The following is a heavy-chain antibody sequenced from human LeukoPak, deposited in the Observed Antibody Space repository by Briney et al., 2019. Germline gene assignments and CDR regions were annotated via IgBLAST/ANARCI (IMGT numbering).Heavy chain of an antibody. Sequence: SSETLSLTCTVSGGSISSSTCYWGWIRQPPGKGLEWIGTICYSGSTYYSSSLKSRVTISVDTSKNQFSLKLSSVTAADTAVYYCARAPKGPNRYYFDYWGQGTLVTVSS. V-gene: IGHV4-39*07. J-gene: IGHJ4*02. CDR3: ARAPKGPNRYYFDY. CDR1: GGSISSSTCY. CDR2: ICYSGST.